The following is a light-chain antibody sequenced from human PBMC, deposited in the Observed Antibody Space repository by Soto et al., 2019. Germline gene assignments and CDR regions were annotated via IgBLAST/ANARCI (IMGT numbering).Light chain of an antibody. J-gene: IGKJ4*01. CDR3: QQYNIYPLS. CDR2: AAS. V-gene: IGKV1D-16*01. CDR1: QDINSY. Sequence: DVQMTQSPSSLSASVGDRVTITCRASQDINSYLAWYQQKPGNAPKSLIYAASSLQTGVPSRFSGSESVTDFTLTISNLQPEDSATDYCQQYNIYPLSFGGGTKVEIK.